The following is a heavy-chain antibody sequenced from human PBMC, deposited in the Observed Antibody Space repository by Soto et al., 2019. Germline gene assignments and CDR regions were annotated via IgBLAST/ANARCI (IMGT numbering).Heavy chain of an antibody. J-gene: IGHJ4*02. Sequence: PSETLSLTCTVSGGSLTGSNYYWGWIRQPPGKGLESIGTMYYTGSTYYNPSLKSRVTISVDTSKNQFSLNLSSVTAADTAVYYCARVQWLALDYWGQGSLVTVSS. CDR1: GGSLTGSNYY. CDR3: ARVQWLALDY. CDR2: MYYTGST. V-gene: IGHV4-39*01. D-gene: IGHD6-19*01.